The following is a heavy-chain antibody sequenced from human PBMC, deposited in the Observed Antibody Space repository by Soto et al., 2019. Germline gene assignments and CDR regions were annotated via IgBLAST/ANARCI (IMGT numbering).Heavy chain of an antibody. CDR2: IHDSGIT. Sequence: PSETLSLTCNVSGGSVSGYHWSWIRQPPGKGLEWIGYIHDSGITDYNPSLKSRATISIDTFRNQISLNLHSVTAADTAVYYCARGSTGYSSSWYRYWGQGTLVTVSS. J-gene: IGHJ4*02. V-gene: IGHV4-59*02. D-gene: IGHD6-13*01. CDR3: ARGSTGYSSSWYRY. CDR1: GGSVSGYH.